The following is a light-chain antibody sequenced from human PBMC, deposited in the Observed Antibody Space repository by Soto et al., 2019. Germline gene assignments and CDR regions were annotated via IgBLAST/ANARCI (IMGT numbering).Light chain of an antibody. CDR1: QSIDTY. J-gene: IGKJ4*01. V-gene: IGKV1-39*01. Sequence: DLQMTQSPSSLSASVGDRVTITCRASQSIDTYLNWYQQKPGKAPKFLIYAASSLQSGVPSRFSGSGSGTHFTLTISSLQPEDFATYYCQQSYNTPLTFGGGTKVEIK. CDR2: AAS. CDR3: QQSYNTPLT.